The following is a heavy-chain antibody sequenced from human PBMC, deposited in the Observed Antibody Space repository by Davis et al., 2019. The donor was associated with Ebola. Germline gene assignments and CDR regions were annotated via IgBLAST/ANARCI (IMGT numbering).Heavy chain of an antibody. Sequence: GESLKISCAASGFTFSSYLMSWVRQAPGKGLEWVANIKQDGSEKYYVDSVKGRFTISRDNAKNPLYLPMNSLRAEDTAVYYCARDMTGSSWYFYYFDYWGQGTLVTVSS. D-gene: IGHD6-13*01. CDR2: IKQDGSEK. CDR3: ARDMTGSSWYFYYFDY. V-gene: IGHV3-7*01. CDR1: GFTFSSYL. J-gene: IGHJ4*02.